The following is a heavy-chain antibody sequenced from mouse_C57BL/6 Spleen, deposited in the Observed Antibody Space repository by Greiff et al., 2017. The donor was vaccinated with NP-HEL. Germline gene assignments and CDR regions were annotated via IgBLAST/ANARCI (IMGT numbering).Heavy chain of an antibody. CDR3: ARLTTVVAHYYAMDY. V-gene: IGHV1-72*01. D-gene: IGHD1-1*01. Sequence: VKLQQPGAELVKPGASVKLSCKASGYTFTSYWMHWVKQRPGRGLEWIGRIDPNSGGTKYNEKFKSKATLTVDKPSSTAYMQLSSLTSEDSAVYYCARLTTVVAHYYAMDYWGQGTSVTVSS. CDR1: GYTFTSYW. CDR2: IDPNSGGT. J-gene: IGHJ4*01.